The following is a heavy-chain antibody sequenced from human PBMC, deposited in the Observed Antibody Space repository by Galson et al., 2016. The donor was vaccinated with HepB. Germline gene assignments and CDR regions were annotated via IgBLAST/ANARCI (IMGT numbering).Heavy chain of an antibody. V-gene: IGHV3-23*01. CDR1: GILFSSYA. J-gene: IGHJ2*01. D-gene: IGHD2-21*02. CDR2: ISASGAKT. CDR3: AKDRRVTTIQPYWYFDL. Sequence: SLRLSCAASGILFSSYAMSWVRQAPGKGLEWVSAISASGAKTYYAGSVKGRFTTSRDNSGNTLHLQMDSLRAEDSALYFCAKDRRVTTIQPYWYFDLWGRGTLVPVSS.